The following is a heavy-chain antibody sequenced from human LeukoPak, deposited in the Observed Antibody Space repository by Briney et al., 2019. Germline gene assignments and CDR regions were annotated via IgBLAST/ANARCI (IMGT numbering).Heavy chain of an antibody. D-gene: IGHD2-2*01. CDR1: GYSFGIFS. Sequence: GASVKVSCKASGYSFGIFSISWVRQAPGQGLEWVGWISTNNGNTNYAQNLQGRVSMTTDTSTSTAYMELMSLRSDDTAVYYCARVGVVVPAAWFDTWGQGTLVTVSS. CDR2: ISTNNGNT. CDR3: ARVGVVVPAAWFDT. J-gene: IGHJ5*02. V-gene: IGHV1-18*01.